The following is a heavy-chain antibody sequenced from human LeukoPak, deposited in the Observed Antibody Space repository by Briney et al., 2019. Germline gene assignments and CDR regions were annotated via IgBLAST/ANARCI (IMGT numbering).Heavy chain of an antibody. CDR3: ARQLAAAGRAPFDY. Sequence: SETLSLTCTVSGGSISSYYWSWIRQPPGKGLEWIGDIYYSGSTNYNPSLKSRVTISVDTSKNQFSLKLSSVTAADTAVYYCARQLAAAGRAPFDYWGQGTLVTVSS. J-gene: IGHJ4*02. CDR1: GGSISSYY. CDR2: IYYSGST. D-gene: IGHD6-13*01. V-gene: IGHV4-59*08.